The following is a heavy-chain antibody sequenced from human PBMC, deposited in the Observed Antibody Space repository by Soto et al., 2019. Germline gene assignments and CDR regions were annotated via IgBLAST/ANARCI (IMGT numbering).Heavy chain of an antibody. J-gene: IGHJ5*02. CDR1: GFTFTTYG. V-gene: IGHV3-33*01. CDR2: IWSDGSKD. D-gene: IGHD2-15*01. CDR3: ARDGCSGGSCLVDP. Sequence: GGSLRLSCATSGFTFTTYGFHWVRQAPGKGLEWVAVIWSDGSKDDYADSVRGRFTVFRDDSQSTIHLQMNSLRAEDAGVYYCARDGCSGGSCLVDPWGQGTLVTVSS.